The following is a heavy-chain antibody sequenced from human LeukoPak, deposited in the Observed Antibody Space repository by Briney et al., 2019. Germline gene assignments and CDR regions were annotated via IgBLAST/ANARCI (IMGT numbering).Heavy chain of an antibody. Sequence: GGSLRLSCAASRFDFHNFWMSWVRQAPGKGLEWVANINQDGSAKNYADSVRGRFTISRDNAQNSLYLQMNSLRAEDTAVYYCAVGGCHNSFDNWGQGTLVTVSS. J-gene: IGHJ4*02. CDR2: INQDGSAK. CDR3: AVGGCHNSFDN. V-gene: IGHV3-7*01. CDR1: RFDFHNFW. D-gene: IGHD3-16*01.